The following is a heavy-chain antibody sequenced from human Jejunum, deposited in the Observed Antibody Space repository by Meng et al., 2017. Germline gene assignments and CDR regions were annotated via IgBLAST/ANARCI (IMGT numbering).Heavy chain of an antibody. Sequence: GGSLRLSCAASGFTFSRHDMNWVRQAPGKGLEWIAYINRGGVVHYRDSVEGRFTISRDHSGSPLYLQMDSLRVEDTAIYYCARYRYDGSNFYGLDVWGQGTTVTVSS. D-gene: IGHD3-22*01. V-gene: IGHV3-69-1*02. J-gene: IGHJ6*02. CDR2: INRGGVV. CDR3: ARYRYDGSNFYGLDV. CDR1: GFTFSRHD.